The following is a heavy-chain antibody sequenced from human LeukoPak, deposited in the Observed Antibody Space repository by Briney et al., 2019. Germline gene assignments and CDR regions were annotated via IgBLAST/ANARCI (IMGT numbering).Heavy chain of an antibody. CDR1: GGSISSSSYY. CDR3: ARDYYSGSYLLPGLYYFDY. Sequence: SETLSLTCSVSGGSISSSSYYWSWIRQPPGKGLEWIGEINHSGSTNYNPSLKSRVTISVDTSKNQFSLKLSSVTAADTAVYYCARDYYSGSYLLPGLYYFDYWGQGTLVTVSS. J-gene: IGHJ4*02. D-gene: IGHD1-26*01. CDR2: INHSGST. V-gene: IGHV4-39*07.